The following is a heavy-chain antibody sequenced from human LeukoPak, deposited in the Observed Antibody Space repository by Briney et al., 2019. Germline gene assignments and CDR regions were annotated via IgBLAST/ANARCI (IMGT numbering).Heavy chain of an antibody. J-gene: IGHJ4*02. D-gene: IGHD5-18*01. Sequence: ASVKVSCKTSGYIFTTYSITWVRQAPGQGLQWMGCISPYNGNTNYAQRLQDRVTLTTATSTSTAYMELRSLISDDTAVYYCARSNVDTSMTQIDYWGQGTLVTVSS. V-gene: IGHV1-18*01. CDR3: ARSNVDTSMTQIDY. CDR1: GYIFTTYS. CDR2: ISPYNGNT.